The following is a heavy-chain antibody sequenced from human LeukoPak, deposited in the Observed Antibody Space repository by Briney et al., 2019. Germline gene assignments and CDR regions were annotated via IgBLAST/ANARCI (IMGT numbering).Heavy chain of an antibody. D-gene: IGHD2-8*01. J-gene: IGHJ5*02. V-gene: IGHV4-34*01. CDR2: INHSGST. CDR3: ASRKVYAHWFDR. CDR1: GGSFSGYY. Sequence: SETLSLTCAVYGGSFSGYYWSWIRQPPGKGLEWLGEINHSGSTNYNPSLKSRVTISVDTSKNQFSLKLSSVTAADTAVYYCASRKVYAHWFDRWGQGTLVTVAS.